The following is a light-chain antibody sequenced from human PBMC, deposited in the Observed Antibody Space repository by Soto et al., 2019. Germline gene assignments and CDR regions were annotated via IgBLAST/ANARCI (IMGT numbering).Light chain of an antibody. V-gene: IGKV1-27*01. Sequence: DIQMTQSPSSLSASVGDRVTITCRASQGISNYLAWYQQKPGKVPKLLIYAASTLQSGVPSRFSGSGSGTEFTLTISSLQSEDFAVYYCQQYNNWPPRTFGPGTKVDIK. CDR1: QGISNY. CDR2: AAS. J-gene: IGKJ3*01. CDR3: QQYNNWPPRT.